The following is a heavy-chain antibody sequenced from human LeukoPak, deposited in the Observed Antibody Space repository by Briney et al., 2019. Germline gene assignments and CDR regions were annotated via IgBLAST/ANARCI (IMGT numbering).Heavy chain of an antibody. D-gene: IGHD2-2*01. Sequence: ASVKVSCKASGYTFTSFYMQWVRQAPGQGLEWMGIINPTGGSTTYAQKFQGRVTMTRDTSTSTVYMELSSLRSEDTAVYYCAREYCSSTSCYGYFDYWGQGTPVTVSS. CDR3: AREYCSSTSCYGYFDY. V-gene: IGHV1-46*01. J-gene: IGHJ4*02. CDR1: GYTFTSFY. CDR2: INPTGGST.